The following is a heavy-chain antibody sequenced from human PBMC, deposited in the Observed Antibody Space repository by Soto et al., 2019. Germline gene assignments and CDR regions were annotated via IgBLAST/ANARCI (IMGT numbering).Heavy chain of an antibody. V-gene: IGHV3-49*04. J-gene: IGHJ4*02. CDR3: TRDLNYYDSSGNDY. D-gene: IGHD3-22*01. CDR1: GFTFGDYA. CDR2: IRSKAYGGTT. Sequence: PGGSLRLSCTASGFTFGDYAMSWVRQAPGKGLEWVGFIRSKAYGGTTEYAASVKGRFTISRDDCKSIAYLQMNSLKTEDTAVYYCTRDLNYYDSSGNDYWGQGTLVTVSS.